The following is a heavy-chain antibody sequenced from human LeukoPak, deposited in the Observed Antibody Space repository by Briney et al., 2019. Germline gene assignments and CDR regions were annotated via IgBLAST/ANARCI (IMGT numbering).Heavy chain of an antibody. CDR2: INPSGGST. CDR1: GYTFTSYY. V-gene: IGHV1-46*01. J-gene: IGHJ4*02. CDR3: ARGYYDFWSGYYNIFPLFDY. D-gene: IGHD3-3*01. Sequence: GASVKVSCKASGYTFTSYYMHWVRQAPGQGLEWMGIINPSGGSTSYAQKFQGRVTMTRDTSTSTVYMELSSLRSEDTAVYYCARGYYDFWSGYYNIFPLFDYWGQGTLVTVSS.